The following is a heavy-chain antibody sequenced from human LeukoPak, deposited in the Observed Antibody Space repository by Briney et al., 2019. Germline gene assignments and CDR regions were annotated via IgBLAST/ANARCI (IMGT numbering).Heavy chain of an antibody. CDR1: GYTFTSYY. Sequence: GASVKVSCKASGYTFTSYYMHWVRQAPGQGLEWMGIINPSGGSTSYARKFQGRVTMTRDTSTSTVYMELSSLRSEDTAVYYCARDQGGYGLFDYWGQGTLVTVSS. V-gene: IGHV1-46*01. CDR3: ARDQGGYGLFDY. D-gene: IGHD5-12*01. CDR2: INPSGGST. J-gene: IGHJ4*02.